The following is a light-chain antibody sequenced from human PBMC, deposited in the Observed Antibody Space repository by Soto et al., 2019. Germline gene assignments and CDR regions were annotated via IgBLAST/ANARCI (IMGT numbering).Light chain of an antibody. Sequence: DLQMTQSPSSLSASLGDSVTITCRASQNIFTYLNWYQQKPGKAPKLLIYAASRLQGAVPSTFSGSGSGTEFTLTISGLQREDVATYFCQQGYSTPLTFGQGTKVEIK. V-gene: IGKV1-39*01. CDR3: QQGYSTPLT. CDR2: AAS. CDR1: QNIFTY. J-gene: IGKJ1*01.